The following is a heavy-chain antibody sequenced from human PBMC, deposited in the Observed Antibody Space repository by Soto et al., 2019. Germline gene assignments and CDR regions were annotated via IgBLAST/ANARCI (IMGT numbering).Heavy chain of an antibody. V-gene: IGHV1-46*03. CDR3: ARAHRAVAGSLAFDY. CDR2: INPSGGST. D-gene: IGHD6-19*01. CDR1: GYTFTSYY. J-gene: IGHJ4*02. Sequence: ASVKVSCKASGYTFTSYYMHWVRQAPGQGLEWMGIINPSGGSTSYAQKFQGRVTMTRDTSTSTVYMELSSLRSEDTAVYYCARAHRAVAGSLAFDYWGQGTLVTVSS.